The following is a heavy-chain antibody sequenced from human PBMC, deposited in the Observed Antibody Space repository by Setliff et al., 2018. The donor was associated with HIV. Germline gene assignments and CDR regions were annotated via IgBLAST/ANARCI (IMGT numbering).Heavy chain of an antibody. Sequence: RASVKVSCKASGYTFTSYGISWVRQAPGQGLEWMGWISAYNGNTNYAQKLQGRVTMTTDTSTSTAYMELRSLRSDDTAVYYCARDIADTVDYYFDYWGQGTLVTVSS. CDR3: ARDIADTVDYYFDY. V-gene: IGHV1-18*01. D-gene: IGHD6-13*01. CDR1: GYTFTSYG. J-gene: IGHJ4*02. CDR2: ISAYNGNT.